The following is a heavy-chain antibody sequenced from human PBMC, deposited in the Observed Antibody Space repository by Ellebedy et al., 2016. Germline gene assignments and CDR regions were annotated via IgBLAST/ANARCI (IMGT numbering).Heavy chain of an antibody. V-gene: IGHV3-9*01. Sequence: SLKISCAASGFTFSSYAMHWVRQAPGKGLEWVSGISWNSGSIGYADSVKGRFTISRDNAKNSLYLQMNSLRAEDTALYYCAKEAYCGGDCYGYYMDVWGKGTTVTVSS. CDR1: GFTFSSYA. CDR3: AKEAYCGGDCYGYYMDV. CDR2: ISWNSGSI. J-gene: IGHJ6*03. D-gene: IGHD2-21*01.